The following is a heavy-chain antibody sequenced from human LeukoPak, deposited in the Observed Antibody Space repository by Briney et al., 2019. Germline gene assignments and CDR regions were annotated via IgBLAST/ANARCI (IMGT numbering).Heavy chain of an antibody. V-gene: IGHV4-59*08. D-gene: IGHD3-10*01. CDR1: GASISSYY. CDR3: ARHPELYFFDY. Sequence: PSETLSLTCTVSGASISSYYWSWIRQPPGKGLEWIGYISYSGSTNYNPSLKSRVTISADTSKNQVSLTLSSVTAADTAVYYCARHPELYFFDYWGQGIQVTVSS. J-gene: IGHJ4*02. CDR2: ISYSGST.